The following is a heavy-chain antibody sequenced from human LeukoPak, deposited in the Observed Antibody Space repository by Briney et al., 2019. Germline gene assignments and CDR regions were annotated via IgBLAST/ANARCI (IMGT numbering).Heavy chain of an antibody. CDR2: IYTSGST. D-gene: IGHD6-13*01. Sequence: SETLSLTCTVSGGSISSYYWSWIRQPPGKGLEWIGYIYTSGSTNYNPSLKSRVTISIDTSKNQFSLKLNSVTAADTAVYYCARALGDSSSWYDWFDPWGQGTLVTVSS. J-gene: IGHJ5*02. CDR3: ARALGDSSSWYDWFDP. CDR1: GGSISSYY. V-gene: IGHV4-4*09.